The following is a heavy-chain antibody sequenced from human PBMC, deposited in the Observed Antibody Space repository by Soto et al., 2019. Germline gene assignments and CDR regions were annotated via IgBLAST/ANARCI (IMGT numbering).Heavy chain of an antibody. J-gene: IGHJ6*03. CDR1: GGTFSSYT. D-gene: IGHD3-9*01. CDR2: IIPILGIA. CDR3: ARRGYDILTGYYYYYMDV. V-gene: IGHV1-69*02. Sequence: SVKVSCKASGGTFSSYTISWVRQAPGQGLEWMGRIIPILGIANYAQKFQGRVTITADKSTSTAYMELSSLRSEDTAVYYCARRGYDILTGYYYYYMDVWGKGTTVTVSS.